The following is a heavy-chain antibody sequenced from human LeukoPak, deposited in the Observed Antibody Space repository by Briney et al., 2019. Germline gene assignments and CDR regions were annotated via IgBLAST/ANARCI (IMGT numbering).Heavy chain of an antibody. Sequence: SETLSLTCTVSGASITSYYWSWVRLPPGKGLEWIGHISNSGSTDYNPSLKSRVTISVKTSKNQFSLKLSSVTAADTAVYYCARVTGYMIGDYFDYWGQGTLVTVSS. CDR1: GASITSYY. CDR2: ISNSGST. V-gene: IGHV4-59*01. CDR3: ARVTGYMIGDYFDY. J-gene: IGHJ4*02. D-gene: IGHD3-22*01.